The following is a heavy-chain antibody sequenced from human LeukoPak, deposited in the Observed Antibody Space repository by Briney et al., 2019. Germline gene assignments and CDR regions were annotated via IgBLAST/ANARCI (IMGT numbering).Heavy chain of an antibody. CDR1: GFTFSSYA. J-gene: IGHJ4*02. Sequence: GGSLRLSCAASGFTFSSYAMSWVRQAPGKGLEWVSAISGSGGSTYYADSVKGRFTISRDNSKNTLYLQMNSLRAEDTAVYYCAKMIGSGSYGKRVYFDYWGQGTLVTVSS. V-gene: IGHV3-23*01. CDR3: AKMIGSGSYGKRVYFDY. D-gene: IGHD1-26*01. CDR2: ISGSGGST.